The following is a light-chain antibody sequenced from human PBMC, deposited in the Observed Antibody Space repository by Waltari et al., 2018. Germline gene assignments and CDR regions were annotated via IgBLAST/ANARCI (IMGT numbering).Light chain of an antibody. J-gene: IGLJ2*01. CDR3: SSYTSSIYVV. CDR2: DVR. V-gene: IGLV2-14*03. Sequence: QSALTQPASVSGSPGQSITISCTGTSSDVGGYNYVSWYQQHPGKAPKLMIYDVRNRPSGVSNRCSGSKSGNTASLTISGRQAEDEADYYCSSYTSSIYVVFGGGTKLTVL. CDR1: SSDVGGYNY.